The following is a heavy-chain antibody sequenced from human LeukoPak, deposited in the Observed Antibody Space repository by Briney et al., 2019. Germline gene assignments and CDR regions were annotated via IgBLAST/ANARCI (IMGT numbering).Heavy chain of an antibody. Sequence: GASVKVSCKASGYTFTGYYMHWVRQAPGQGLEWMGWINPNSGGTNYAQKFQGRVTMTRDTSISTAYMELSRLRSDDTAVYYCASPDSSSAASRIYYYYMDVWGKGTTVTVSS. CDR3: ASPDSSSAASRIYYYYMDV. V-gene: IGHV1-2*02. CDR2: INPNSGGT. D-gene: IGHD6-6*01. CDR1: GYTFTGYY. J-gene: IGHJ6*03.